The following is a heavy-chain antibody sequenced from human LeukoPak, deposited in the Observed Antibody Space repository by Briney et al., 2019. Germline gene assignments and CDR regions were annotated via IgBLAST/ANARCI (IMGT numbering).Heavy chain of an antibody. CDR2: IYSGSST. D-gene: IGHD6-19*01. CDR1: GFTVRNNY. J-gene: IGHJ4*02. V-gene: IGHV3-53*01. CDR3: AGGSGWYNY. Sequence: GGSLRLSCAASGFTVRNNYMTGVRQAPGKGLEWVSVIYSGSSTYYADSVKGRFTISRDNSKNTLYLQMNSLRAEDTAVYYRAGGSGWYNYWGQGTLVTVSS.